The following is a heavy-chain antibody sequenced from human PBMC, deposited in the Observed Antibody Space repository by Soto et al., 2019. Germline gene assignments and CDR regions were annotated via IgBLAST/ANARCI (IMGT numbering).Heavy chain of an antibody. D-gene: IGHD6-13*01. V-gene: IGHV1-3*01. J-gene: IGHJ6*02. CDR1: GYTFTSYA. Sequence: QVQLVQSGAEVKKPGASVKVSCKASGYTFTSYAMHWVRQAPGQRLEWMGWINAGNGNTKYSQKFQGRVTITRDTSASTAYMELSSLRSEDTAVYYCASALTSIAAAGTASWYYYYGMDVWGQGTTVTVSS. CDR2: INAGNGNT. CDR3: ASALTSIAAAGTASWYYYYGMDV.